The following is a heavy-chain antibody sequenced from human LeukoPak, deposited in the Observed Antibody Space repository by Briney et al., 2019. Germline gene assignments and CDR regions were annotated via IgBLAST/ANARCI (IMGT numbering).Heavy chain of an antibody. CDR3: ADDSGSYYGAFDI. CDR1: GFTFSSYA. V-gene: IGHV3-23*01. J-gene: IGHJ3*02. Sequence: PAGGSLRLSCAASGFTFSSYAMSWVRQAPGKGLEWVSAISGSGGSTYYADSVKGRFTISRDNSKNTLYLQMNSLRAEDTAVYYCADDSGSYYGAFDIWGQGTMVTVSS. D-gene: IGHD1-26*01. CDR2: ISGSGGST.